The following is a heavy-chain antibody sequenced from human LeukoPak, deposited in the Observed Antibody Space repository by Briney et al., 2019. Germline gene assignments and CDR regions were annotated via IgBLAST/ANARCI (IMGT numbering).Heavy chain of an antibody. D-gene: IGHD6-13*01. CDR3: ARDRIYSSSWSRYYFDY. Sequence: SETLSLTCAVSGGSISSSNWWSWVRQPPGKGLEWIGEIYHSGSTNYNPSLKSRVTISVDKSKNQFSLKLSSVTAADTAVYYCARDRIYSSSWSRYYFDYWGQGTLVTVSS. CDR2: IYHSGST. J-gene: IGHJ4*02. CDR1: GGSISSSNW. V-gene: IGHV4-4*02.